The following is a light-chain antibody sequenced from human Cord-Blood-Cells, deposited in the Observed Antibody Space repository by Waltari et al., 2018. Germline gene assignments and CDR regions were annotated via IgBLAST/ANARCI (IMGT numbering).Light chain of an antibody. CDR2: AAS. J-gene: IGKJ4*01. Sequence: DIQMTQSPSSLSASVGDRVTITCRASHSISSYLNWYQHKPGKAPKLLIYAASSLQSGVPSRFSGSGSGEAFSLTISSLQPNDFATYYCQRSYSTLSLTCGGGTKVEIK. CDR1: HSISSY. V-gene: IGKV1-39*01. CDR3: QRSYSTLSLT.